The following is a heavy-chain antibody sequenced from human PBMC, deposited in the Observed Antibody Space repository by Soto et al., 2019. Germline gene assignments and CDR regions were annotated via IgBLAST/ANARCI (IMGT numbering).Heavy chain of an antibody. CDR2: INHSGST. CDR3: ARGYAMVNY. D-gene: IGHD2-8*01. V-gene: IGHV4-34*01. Sequence: PSETLSLTCAVYGGSFSGYYWSWIRQPPGKGLEWIGEINHSGSTNYNPSLKSRVTISVDTSKNLFSLKLSSVTAADTAVYYCARGYAMVNYWGQGTLVTVSS. J-gene: IGHJ4*02. CDR1: GGSFSGYY.